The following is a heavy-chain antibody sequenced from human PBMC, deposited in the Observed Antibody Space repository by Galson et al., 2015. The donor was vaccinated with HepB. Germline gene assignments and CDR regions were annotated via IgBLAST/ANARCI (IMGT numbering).Heavy chain of an antibody. Sequence: LSLTCTVSGVSLTTGRYYWNWIRQPPGKGLEWIGYIYYSGSTNYNPSLRSRVTMSVDTSKNQFSLKLSSVTAADTAVYYCAGYSGDFKYFDYWGQGTLVTVSS. CDR2: IYYSGST. D-gene: IGHD4-17*01. CDR3: AGYSGDFKYFDY. V-gene: IGHV4-61*01. CDR1: GVSLTTGRYY. J-gene: IGHJ4*02.